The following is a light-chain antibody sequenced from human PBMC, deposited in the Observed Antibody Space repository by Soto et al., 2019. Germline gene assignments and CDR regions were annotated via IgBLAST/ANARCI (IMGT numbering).Light chain of an antibody. CDR3: GTWDSSLSAGV. CDR1: SSNIGNNY. CDR2: ENN. J-gene: IGLJ2*01. Sequence: QSVLTQPPSVSAGPGQTVTISCSGSSSNIGNNYVSWYQQLPGTAPKLLIYENNKRPSGIPDRFSGSKSGTSATLGITGLQTGDEADYYCGTWDSSLSAGVFGGGTKLTVL. V-gene: IGLV1-51*02.